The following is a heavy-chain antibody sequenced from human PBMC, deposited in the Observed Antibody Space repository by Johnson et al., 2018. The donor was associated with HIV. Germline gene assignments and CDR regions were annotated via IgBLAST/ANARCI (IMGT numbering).Heavy chain of an antibody. J-gene: IGHJ3*02. CDR1: GFTFSSYA. Sequence: VQLVESGVGVVQPGRSLRLSCAASGFTFSSYAMHWVRQAPGKGLEWVAVIWYDGSNKYYADSVKGRFTISRDNSKNTLFLQMNSLRAEDTGVYYCARGVEMATIGGLDIWDQGTMVTVSS. CDR2: IWYDGSNK. V-gene: IGHV3-30*04. D-gene: IGHD5-24*01. CDR3: ARGVEMATIGGLDI.